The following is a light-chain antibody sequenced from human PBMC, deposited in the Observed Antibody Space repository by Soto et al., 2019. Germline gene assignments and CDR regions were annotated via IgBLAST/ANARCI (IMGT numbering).Light chain of an antibody. CDR3: QQYNSATWT. J-gene: IGKJ1*01. CDR1: QGISSY. CDR2: AAS. Sequence: AIRMTQSPSSFSASTGDRGTITCRARQGISSYLAWYQQKPGKAPKVLIYAASTLQSGVPSRFSGRGSGTDFTLTISSLQPDDFATYYCQQYNSATWTFGQGTKVDIK. V-gene: IGKV1-8*01.